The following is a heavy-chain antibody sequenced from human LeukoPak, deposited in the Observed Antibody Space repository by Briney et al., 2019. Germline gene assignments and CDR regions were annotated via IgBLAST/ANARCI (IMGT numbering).Heavy chain of an antibody. J-gene: IGHJ5*02. Sequence: SQTLSLTCAISGDSVSSNSAAWNWIRQSPSRGLEWLGRTYYRSKWYNDYAVSVKSRITINPDTSKNQFSLQLNSVTPEDMAVYYCAREWTRYCSGGSCSNWFDPWGQGTLVTVSS. CDR2: TYYRSKWYN. D-gene: IGHD2-15*01. V-gene: IGHV6-1*01. CDR1: GDSVSSNSAA. CDR3: AREWTRYCSGGSCSNWFDP.